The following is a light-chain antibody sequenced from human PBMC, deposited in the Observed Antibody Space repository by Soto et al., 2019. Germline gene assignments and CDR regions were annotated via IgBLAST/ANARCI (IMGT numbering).Light chain of an antibody. Sequence: EIVMTQSPATLSVSPGERATLSCRASQSVSSNLAWYQQKPGQAPRLLIYGASTRATGIPARFSGSGSGTEFTLTISTLEPEDFAVYYCQQRSSWLTFGGGTKVDI. CDR3: QQRSSWLT. CDR1: QSVSSN. J-gene: IGKJ4*01. V-gene: IGKV3-15*01. CDR2: GAS.